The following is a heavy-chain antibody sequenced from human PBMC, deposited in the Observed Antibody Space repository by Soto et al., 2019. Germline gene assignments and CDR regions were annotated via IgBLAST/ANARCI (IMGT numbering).Heavy chain of an antibody. V-gene: IGHV3-23*01. CDR3: AKIPILLGFSYYYYGMDV. D-gene: IGHD3-10*01. Sequence: PGGSLRLSCAASGFTFSSYAMSWVRQAPGKGLEWVSAISGSGGSTYYADSVKGRFTISRDNSKNTLYLQMNSLRAEDTAVYYCAKIPILLGFSYYYYGMDVWGQGTTVTVSS. J-gene: IGHJ6*02. CDR2: ISGSGGST. CDR1: GFTFSSYA.